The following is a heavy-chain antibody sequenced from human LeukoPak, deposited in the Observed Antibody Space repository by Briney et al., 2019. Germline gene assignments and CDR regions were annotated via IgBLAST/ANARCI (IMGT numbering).Heavy chain of an antibody. CDR1: GFTFSNYW. CDR2: IKEDGSEI. D-gene: IGHD3-10*01. V-gene: IGHV3-7*01. Sequence: GGSLRLSCADSGFTFSNYWMTWVRQAPGKWLEWVANIKEDGSEIFYVDSVKGRFTISRDNARNSLYLQMNSLRAEDTAVYYCTRTPDGVDYWGQGTLVTVSS. CDR3: TRTPDGVDY. J-gene: IGHJ4*02.